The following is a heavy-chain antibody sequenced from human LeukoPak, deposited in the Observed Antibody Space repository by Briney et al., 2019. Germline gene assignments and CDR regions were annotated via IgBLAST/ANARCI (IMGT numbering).Heavy chain of an antibody. CDR2: IYANGSA. D-gene: IGHD4-17*01. CDR3: ARGVHRLTRPTTVTTGLDV. Sequence: SQTLSLTCTVSGGSINSDNSYWSWIRQPAGKGLEWIGRIYANGSANYNPSLKSRVTISVDTSKNQFSLKLRSVTAADTAVYYCARGVHRLTRPTTVTTGLDVWGHGTMVTVSS. J-gene: IGHJ3*01. CDR1: GGSINSDNSY. V-gene: IGHV4-61*02.